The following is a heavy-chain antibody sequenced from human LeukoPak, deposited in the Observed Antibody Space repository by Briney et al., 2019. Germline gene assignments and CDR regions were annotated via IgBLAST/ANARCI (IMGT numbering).Heavy chain of an antibody. CDR3: TTTYYDFWSGYLYAFDI. Sequence: GGSLRLSCAASGFTFSNAWMSWVRQAPGKGLEWVGRIKSKTDGGTTDYAAPVKGRFTISRDDSKNTLYVQMNSLKTEDTAVYYCTTTYYDFWSGYLYAFDIWGQGTMVTVSS. D-gene: IGHD3-3*01. J-gene: IGHJ3*02. CDR1: GFTFSNAW. V-gene: IGHV3-15*01. CDR2: IKSKTDGGTT.